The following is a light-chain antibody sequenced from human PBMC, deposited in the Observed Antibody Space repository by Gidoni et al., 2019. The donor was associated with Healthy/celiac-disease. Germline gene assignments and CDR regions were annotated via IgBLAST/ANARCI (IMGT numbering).Light chain of an antibody. CDR3: MQGTHWPPT. Sequence: VVMTKSPLSLPVTLGQPASISCRSSQSLVHSDGNTYLNWFQQRPGQSPRRLIYKVSNRDSGVPDRFSGSGSGTDFTLKISRVEAEDVGVYYCMQGTHWPPTFGQGTKLEIK. CDR2: KVS. J-gene: IGKJ2*01. V-gene: IGKV2-30*02. CDR1: QSLVHSDGNTY.